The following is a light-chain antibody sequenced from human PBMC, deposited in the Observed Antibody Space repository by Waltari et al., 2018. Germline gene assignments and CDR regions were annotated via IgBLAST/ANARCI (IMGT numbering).Light chain of an antibody. J-gene: IGKJ2*03. CDR3: QECYSTSFS. V-gene: IGKV1-39*01. Sequence: DIQMTQSPSSLSASVGDRVLITFRASQSISSYLNWYQQKPGKAPKLLIYAASSLQSGVPSRFSGSGSGTDFTLTISSLQPEDFAIYSCQECYSTSFSFGPGTKLEIK. CDR2: AAS. CDR1: QSISSY.